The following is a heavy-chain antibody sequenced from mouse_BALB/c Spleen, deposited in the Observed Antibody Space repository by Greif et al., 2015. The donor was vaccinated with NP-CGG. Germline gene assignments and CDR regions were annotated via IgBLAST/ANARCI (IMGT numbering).Heavy chain of an antibody. J-gene: IGHJ3*01. CDR3: ARGTTATWFAY. D-gene: IGHD1-2*01. V-gene: IGHV1-63*01. Sequence: VQLQESGAELVRPGTSVKISCKASGYAFTNYWLGWVKQRPGHGLEWIGDIYPGSGNTYYNEKFKGKATLTADKSSSTAYMQLSSLTSEDSAVYFCARGTTATWFAYWGQGTLVTVSA. CDR1: GYAFTNYW. CDR2: IYPGSGNT.